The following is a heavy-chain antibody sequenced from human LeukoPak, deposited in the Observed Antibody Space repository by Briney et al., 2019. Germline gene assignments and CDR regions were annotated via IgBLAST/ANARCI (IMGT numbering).Heavy chain of an antibody. CDR1: GFTLGSYS. CDR3: ARGGFVVVPAAKIPPDGYYYMDV. D-gene: IGHD2-2*01. J-gene: IGHJ6*03. V-gene: IGHV3-21*01. Sequence: PGGSLRLSCTGSGFTLGSYSMNWVRHAPGKGLEWVSSISSSSSYIYYADSVKGRFTISRDNAKNSLYLQMNSLRAEDTAVYYCARGGFVVVPAAKIPPDGYYYMDVWGKGTTVTVSS. CDR2: ISSSSSYI.